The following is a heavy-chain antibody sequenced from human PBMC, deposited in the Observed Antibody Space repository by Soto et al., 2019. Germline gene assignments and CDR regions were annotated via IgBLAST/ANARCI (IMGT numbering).Heavy chain of an antibody. CDR2: INSDGSST. CDR1: GFTFSSYW. V-gene: IGHV3-74*01. CDR3: VRTSLVVAAATREDY. Sequence: EVQLVESGGSLVQPGGSLRLSCAASGFTFSSYWMHWVRQAPGKGLVWVSRINSDGSSTSYAGSVKGRFTISRDNAKNTLYLQMNSLRAEDTAVYYCVRTSLVVAAATREDYWGQGTLVTVSS. D-gene: IGHD2-15*01. J-gene: IGHJ4*02.